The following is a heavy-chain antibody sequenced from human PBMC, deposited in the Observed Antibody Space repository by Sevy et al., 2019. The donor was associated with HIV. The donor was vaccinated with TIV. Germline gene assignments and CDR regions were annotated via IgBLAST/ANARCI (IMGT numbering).Heavy chain of an antibody. Sequence: ASVKVSCKVSGYTLTELSMHWVRQAPGKGLEWMGGFDPEDGETIYAQKFQGRVTMTEDTSTDTAYMELGSLRSEDPAVYYCATEAPPAAGTEWWVGGYYYGMDVWGQWTTVTVSS. CDR3: ATEAPPAAGTEWWVGGYYYGMDV. J-gene: IGHJ6*02. V-gene: IGHV1-24*01. D-gene: IGHD6-13*01. CDR2: FDPEDGET. CDR1: GYTLTELS.